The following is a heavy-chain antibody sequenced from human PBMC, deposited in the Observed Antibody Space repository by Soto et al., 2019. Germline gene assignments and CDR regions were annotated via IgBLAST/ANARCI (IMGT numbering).Heavy chain of an antibody. CDR1: GFTYSSYA. J-gene: IGHJ4*02. CDR2: ISGGGGDT. Sequence: EVQLLESGGGLVQPGGSLRLSCAASGFTYSSYALSWVRQAPGKGLEWVSSISGGGGDTSYADSVRGRFTISGDNSKNTLYLQLNSLRAEDAAVYYCVRSFTWYSEADYWGQGTLVTVSS. D-gene: IGHD6-13*01. CDR3: VRSFTWYSEADY. V-gene: IGHV3-23*01.